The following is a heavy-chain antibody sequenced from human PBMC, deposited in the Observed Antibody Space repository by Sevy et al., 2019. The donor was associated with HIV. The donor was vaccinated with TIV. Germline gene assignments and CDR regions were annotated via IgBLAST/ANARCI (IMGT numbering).Heavy chain of an antibody. V-gene: IGHV4-59*01. CDR3: GRDLAVGPRVFDL. CDR2: IYYTGPT. CDR1: GGSISSYF. Sequence: SETLSLTCSVSGGSISSYFWSWIRQPPGKGLEWIGYIYYTGPTNYNPSLRSRVTISLDTSKKHFSLNLTSVTAADTAVYYCGRDLAVGPRVFDLWGQGTLVTVSS. J-gene: IGHJ4*02. D-gene: IGHD3-10*01.